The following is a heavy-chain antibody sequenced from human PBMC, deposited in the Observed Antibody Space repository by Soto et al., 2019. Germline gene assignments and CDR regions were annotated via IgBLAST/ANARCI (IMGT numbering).Heavy chain of an antibody. CDR3: TKTGGYTYGHPDY. CDR1: GFTFSSYG. Sequence: PGGSLRLSCAASGFTFSSYGMHWVRQAPGKGLEWVAVIWYDGSNKYYADSVKGRFTISRDNSESTLCLQMNSLKAEDTAVYYCTKTGGYTYGHPDYWGQGTLVTVSS. CDR2: IWYDGSNK. D-gene: IGHD5-18*01. J-gene: IGHJ4*02. V-gene: IGHV3-33*06.